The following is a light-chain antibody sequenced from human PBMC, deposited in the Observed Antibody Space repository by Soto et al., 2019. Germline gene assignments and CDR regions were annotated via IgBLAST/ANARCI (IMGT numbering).Light chain of an antibody. J-gene: IGKJ3*01. Sequence: DIQLTQSPSFLSASVGDRVTITCRASQDVSRYLAWYQQKPGKAPNLLIYAASTLRSGVPSRFSGSGSETEFTLTISSLQPEDFATYSCQQLNSYVFAFGPGTKGDIK. V-gene: IGKV1-9*01. CDR2: AAS. CDR3: QQLNSYVFA. CDR1: QDVSRY.